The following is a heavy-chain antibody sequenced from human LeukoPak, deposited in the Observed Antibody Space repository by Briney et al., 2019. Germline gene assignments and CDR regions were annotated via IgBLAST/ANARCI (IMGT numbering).Heavy chain of an antibody. CDR2: IYYSGST. CDR3: ARVAWGGSNFDY. Sequence: SETLSLTCTVSGGSISSSSYYWGWIRQPPGKGLEWIGYIYYSGSTNYNPYLKSRVTISVDTSKNQFSLKLSSVTAADTAVYYCARVAWGGSNFDYWGQGTLVTVSS. V-gene: IGHV4-61*05. D-gene: IGHD3-16*01. J-gene: IGHJ4*02. CDR1: GGSISSSSYY.